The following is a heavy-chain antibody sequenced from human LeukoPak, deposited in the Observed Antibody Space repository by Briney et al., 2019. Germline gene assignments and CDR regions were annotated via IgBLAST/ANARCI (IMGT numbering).Heavy chain of an antibody. CDR3: ATKTHSTGGYYYGMDV. Sequence: KTSETLSLTCTVSGASISSYYWSWIRQPPGKGLEWIGYIYYSGSTNYNPSLKSRVTISVDTSKNQFSLKLSSVTAADTAVYYCATKTHSTGGYYYGMDVWGQGTTVTVSS. CDR2: IYYSGST. V-gene: IGHV4-59*01. CDR1: GASISSYY. J-gene: IGHJ6*02. D-gene: IGHD6-25*01.